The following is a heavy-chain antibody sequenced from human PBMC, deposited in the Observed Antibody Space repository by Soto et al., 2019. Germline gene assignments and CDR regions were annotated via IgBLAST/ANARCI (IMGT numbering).Heavy chain of an antibody. D-gene: IGHD3-22*01. CDR2: ISYDGSNK. V-gene: IGHV3-30*18. CDR3: AKDPDSSGYWIDPLLGGMDV. Sequence: GGSLRLSCAASGFTFSSYGMHWVRQAPGKGLEWVAVISYDGSNKYYADSVKGRFTISRDNSKNTLYLQMNSLRAEDTAVYYCAKDPDSSGYWIDPLLGGMDVWGQGTTVTVSS. CDR1: GFTFSSYG. J-gene: IGHJ6*02.